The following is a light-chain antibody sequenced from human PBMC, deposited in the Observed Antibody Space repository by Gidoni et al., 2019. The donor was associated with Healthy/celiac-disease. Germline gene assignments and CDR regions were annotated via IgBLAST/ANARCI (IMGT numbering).Light chain of an antibody. CDR2: EVS. V-gene: IGLV2-14*01. J-gene: IGLJ2*01. CDR3: SSYTSSYVV. Sequence: QSSLPQPASVSWSPGQSITISCTGTSSDVGGYNYVSWYQQHPGKDPKLMIYEVSNRPEGVSKRFSGAKSGKTASLTISGRQAEDEADYYCSSYTSSYVVFGGGTKLTVL. CDR1: SSDVGGYNY.